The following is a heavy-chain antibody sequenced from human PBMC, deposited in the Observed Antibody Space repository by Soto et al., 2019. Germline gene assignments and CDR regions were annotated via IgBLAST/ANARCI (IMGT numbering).Heavy chain of an antibody. CDR3: ARRTTRPAYFDY. J-gene: IGHJ4*02. D-gene: IGHD1-1*01. CDR2: VYYSGGT. Sequence: SETLSLTCTVSGGSIGTYYWTWIRQPPGQGLEWIGYVYYSGGTNYNPALKSLATISVDTSKSRLSLKLSSVTAADTAVYYCARRTTRPAYFDYWGPGSLVT. V-gene: IGHV4-59*01. CDR1: GGSIGTYY.